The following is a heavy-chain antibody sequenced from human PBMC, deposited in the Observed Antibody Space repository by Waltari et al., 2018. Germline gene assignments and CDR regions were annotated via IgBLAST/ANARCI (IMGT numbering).Heavy chain of an antibody. V-gene: IGHV4-59*12. D-gene: IGHD3-16*01. J-gene: IGHJ3*02. CDR1: GGSISSYY. Sequence: QLQLQESGPGLVKPSETLSLTCTVSGGSISSYYWSWIRQPPGKGLEWIGYIYYSGSTNYNPSLKSRVTISVDTSKNQFSLKLSSVTAADTAVYYCARATFYVDLVLNAFDIWGQGTMVTVSS. CDR2: IYYSGST. CDR3: ARATFYVDLVLNAFDI.